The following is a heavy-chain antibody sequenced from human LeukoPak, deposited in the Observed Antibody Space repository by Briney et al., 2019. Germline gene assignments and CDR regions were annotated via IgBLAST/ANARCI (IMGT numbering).Heavy chain of an antibody. CDR3: AREPLVGATGY. J-gene: IGHJ4*02. V-gene: IGHV4-34*01. D-gene: IGHD1-26*01. Sequence: SETLSLTCAVYVGSFSGYYGSWIRQPPGKGLEWIGEINHSGSTNYNPSLKSRVTISVDTSKNQFSLKLSSVTAADTAVYYCAREPLVGATGYWGQGTLVTVSS. CDR2: INHSGST. CDR1: VGSFSGYY.